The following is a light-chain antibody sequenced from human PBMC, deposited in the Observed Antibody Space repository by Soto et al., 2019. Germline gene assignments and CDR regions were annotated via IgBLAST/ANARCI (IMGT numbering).Light chain of an antibody. CDR1: QSLLHSNGYNC. CDR2: LGS. J-gene: IGKJ4*01. V-gene: IGKV2-28*01. Sequence: DIVMTQSPVSLPVTPGEPASISCRSSQSLLHSNGYNCLDWYLQKPGQSPQFLIYLGSNRASGVPDRFSGSGSGTDFTLKISRVEAEDVGLYYCMQALQTPLTFGGGTKVEIK. CDR3: MQALQTPLT.